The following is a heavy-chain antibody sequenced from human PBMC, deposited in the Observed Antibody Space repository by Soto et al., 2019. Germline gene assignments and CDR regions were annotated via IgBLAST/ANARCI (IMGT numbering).Heavy chain of an antibody. V-gene: IGHV4-4*02. CDR1: GGSISSSNW. J-gene: IGHJ6*02. CDR3: ARRGYGSGSYYRSYYYGMDV. CDR2: IYHSGST. Sequence: LSLTCAVSGGSISSSNWWSWVRQPPGKGLEWIGEIYHSGSTNYNPSLKSRVTISVDKSKNQFSLKLSSVTAADTAVYYCARRGYGSGSYYRSYYYGMDVWGQGTTVTVSS. D-gene: IGHD3-10*01.